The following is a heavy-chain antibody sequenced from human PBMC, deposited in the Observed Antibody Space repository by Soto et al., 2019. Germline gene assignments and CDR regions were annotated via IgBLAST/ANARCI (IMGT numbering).Heavy chain of an antibody. D-gene: IGHD5-18*01. J-gene: IGHJ4*02. Sequence: EVQLVESGGGLVKPGGSLRLSCAASGFTFSSYSMNWVHQAPGKGLEWVSSISSSSSYIYYADSVKGRFTISRDNAKNSLYLQMNSLRAEDTAVYYCARGLDTAMAVYYFDYWGQGTLVTVSS. CDR3: ARGLDTAMAVYYFDY. CDR2: ISSSSSYI. CDR1: GFTFSSYS. V-gene: IGHV3-21*01.